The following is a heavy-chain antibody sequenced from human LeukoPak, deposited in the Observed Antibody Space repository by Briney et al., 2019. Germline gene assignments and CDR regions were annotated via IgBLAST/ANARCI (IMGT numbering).Heavy chain of an antibody. D-gene: IGHD3-9*01. J-gene: IGHJ6*04. CDR3: ARHLTLKGRYFDWPNYYYYGMDV. CDR2: IIPIFGTA. Sequence: SVKVSYKASGGTFSSYAISWVRQAPGQGLEWMGGIIPIFGTANYAQKFQGRVTITADESTSTAYMELSSLRSEDTAVYHCARHLTLKGRYFDWPNYYYYGMDVWGKGTTVTVSS. V-gene: IGHV1-69*13. CDR1: GGTFSSYA.